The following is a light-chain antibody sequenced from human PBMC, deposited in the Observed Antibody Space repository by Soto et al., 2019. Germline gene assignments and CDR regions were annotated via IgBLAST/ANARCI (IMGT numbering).Light chain of an antibody. CDR2: KVN. CDR3: SSYIITSNFV. V-gene: IGLV2-14*01. Sequence: QSVLAQPASVSGSPGQSITISCTGTSSDVGGHNYVSWYQQHPGKVPKLMIYKVNNRPSGVSNRFSGSKSGNTASLTISGLEAPDEADYYCSSYIITSNFVLGNGTKVTVL. CDR1: SSDVGGHNY. J-gene: IGLJ1*01.